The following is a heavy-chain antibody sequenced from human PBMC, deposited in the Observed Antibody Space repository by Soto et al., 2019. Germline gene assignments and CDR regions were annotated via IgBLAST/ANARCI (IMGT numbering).Heavy chain of an antibody. Sequence: QVQLVQSGAEVKKPGASVRVSCKVSGYSLSEISIHWVRQAPGKGLEWMGGFDPEGDETIYAQKFQGRVTMTEDTLTETAYMELSSLKSEDTAVYYCATVYLWLEPFDYWGQGTLVTVAS. J-gene: IGHJ4*02. CDR3: ATVYLWLEPFDY. D-gene: IGHD5-18*01. V-gene: IGHV1-24*01. CDR2: FDPEGDET. CDR1: GYSLSEIS.